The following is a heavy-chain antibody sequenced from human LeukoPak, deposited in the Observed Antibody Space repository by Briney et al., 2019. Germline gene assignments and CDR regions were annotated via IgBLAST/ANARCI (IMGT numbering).Heavy chain of an antibody. Sequence: SETLSLTCTVSGGSISSGGYYWSWIRQHPGKGLEWIGYIYYSGSTYYNPSLKSRVTISVDTSKNQFSLKLSSVTAADTAVYYCARRVGATNYNWLDPWAREPWSPSPQ. CDR3: ARRVGATNYNWLDP. J-gene: IGHJ5*02. V-gene: IGHV4-31*03. CDR1: GGSISSGGYY. D-gene: IGHD1-26*01. CDR2: IYYSGST.